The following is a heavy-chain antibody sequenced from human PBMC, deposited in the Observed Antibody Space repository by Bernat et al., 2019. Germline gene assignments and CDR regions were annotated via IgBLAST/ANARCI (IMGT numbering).Heavy chain of an antibody. CDR3: ARQAYYDFWSGYYGDYYYGMDV. J-gene: IGHJ6*02. D-gene: IGHD3-3*01. CDR2: IYYSGST. Sequence: QLQLQESGPGLVKPSETLSLTCTVSGGSISSSSYYWGWIRQPPGKGLEWIGSIYYSGSTDDNPSLKSRVTISVDTSKTQFSLKLSSVTAADTAVYYCARQAYYDFWSGYYGDYYYGMDVWGQGTTVTVSS. V-gene: IGHV4-39*01. CDR1: GGSISSSSYY.